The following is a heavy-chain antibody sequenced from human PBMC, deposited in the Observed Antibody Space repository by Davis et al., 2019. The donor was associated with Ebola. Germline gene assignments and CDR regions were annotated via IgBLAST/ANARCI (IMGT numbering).Heavy chain of an antibody. J-gene: IGHJ4*02. D-gene: IGHD3-10*01. CDR2: IYYSGST. Sequence: SETLSLTCSVSGVSISFNFWSWIRQPPGKGLEWIGYIYYSGSTNYSPSLKSRATISVNTSKNQFSLRLSSVTAADTAVYYCDLYGSGSYYMYWGQGILVTVSS. CDR1: GVSISFNF. CDR3: DLYGSGSYYMY. V-gene: IGHV4-59*01.